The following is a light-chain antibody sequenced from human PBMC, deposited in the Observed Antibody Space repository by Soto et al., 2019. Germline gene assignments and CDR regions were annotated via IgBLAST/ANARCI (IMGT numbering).Light chain of an antibody. J-gene: IGLJ2*01. CDR1: SSNIGSNP. CDR3: AAWDDSLRGRV. Sequence: QAVVTQPPSASGTPGQRVTISCSGSSSNIGSNPVSWYQQLPGTAPKSLIYSDNQRPSGVPDRISGSRSGTSASLAISGLQSEDEDEYYCAAWDDSLRGRVFGGGTKLTVL. V-gene: IGLV1-44*01. CDR2: SDN.